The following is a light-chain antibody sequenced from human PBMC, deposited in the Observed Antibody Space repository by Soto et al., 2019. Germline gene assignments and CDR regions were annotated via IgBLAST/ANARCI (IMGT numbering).Light chain of an antibody. CDR1: SSDVGGYNY. CDR2: DVS. V-gene: IGLV2-11*01. CDR3: CSYASGYTFL. Sequence: QSALTQPRSVSGSPGQSVTISCSGTSSDVGGYNYVSWFQQHPGKAPKVMIYDVSERPSGVPDRFSGSKSGNTASLTISGLQAEDEADYYRCSYASGYTFLFGGGTKLTVL. J-gene: IGLJ2*01.